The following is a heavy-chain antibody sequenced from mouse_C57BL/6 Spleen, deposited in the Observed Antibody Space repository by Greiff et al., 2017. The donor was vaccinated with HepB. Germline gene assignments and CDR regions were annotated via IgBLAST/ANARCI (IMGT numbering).Heavy chain of an antibody. CDR1: GYSITSGYD. V-gene: IGHV3-1*01. D-gene: IGHD2-1*01. J-gene: IGHJ2*01. CDR2: ISYSGST. CDR3: ARGNIYYAYFDY. Sequence: EVQLQESGPGMVKPSQSLSLTCTVTGYSITSGYDWHWIRHFPGNKLEWMGYISYSGSTNYNPSLKSRISITHDTSKNHFFLKLNSVTTEDTATYYCARGNIYYAYFDYWGQGTTLTVSS.